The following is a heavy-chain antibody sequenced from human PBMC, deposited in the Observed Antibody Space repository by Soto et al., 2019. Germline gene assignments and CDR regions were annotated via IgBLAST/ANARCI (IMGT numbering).Heavy chain of an antibody. Sequence: QVQLVQSGAEVKKPGASVTVSCKASGYTFSDYYLHWVRQAPGHGPEWMGWINPNGGGTKYGQKFRGRVTMTRDTSVRTAFMELNSLKSDDTAVYYCARESGGATATLDYYYFYMDGWGKGTTVTVSS. J-gene: IGHJ6*03. CDR2: INPNGGGT. CDR3: ARESGGATATLDYYYFYMDG. D-gene: IGHD5-12*01. V-gene: IGHV1-2*02. CDR1: GYTFSDYY.